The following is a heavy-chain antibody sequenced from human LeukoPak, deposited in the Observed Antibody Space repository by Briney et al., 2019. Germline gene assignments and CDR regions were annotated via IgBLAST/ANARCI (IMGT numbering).Heavy chain of an antibody. CDR3: ARRDYGSGSYYNWFDP. Sequence: SETLSLTCAVSGGSFSGYYWSWIRQPPGKGLEGIGEINHSGSTNYNPSLMSGVNISVDTSKNQFSLKLSSVTAADTAVDYCARRDYGSGSYYNWFDPWGQGTLVTVSS. CDR1: GGSFSGYY. V-gene: IGHV4-34*01. D-gene: IGHD3-10*01. J-gene: IGHJ5*02. CDR2: INHSGST.